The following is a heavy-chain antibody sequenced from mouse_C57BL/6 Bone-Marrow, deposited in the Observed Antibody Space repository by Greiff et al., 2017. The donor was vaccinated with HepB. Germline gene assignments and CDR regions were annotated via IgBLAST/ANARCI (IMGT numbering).Heavy chain of an antibody. CDR1: GYTFTDYY. J-gene: IGHJ1*03. CDR2: IYPGSGNT. Sequence: QVQLQQSGAELVRPGASVKLSCKASGYTFTDYYINWVKQRPGQGLEWIARIYPGSGNTYYNEKFKGKATLTAEKSSSTAYMQLSSLTSEDSAVYFCAREWGITTVVAADVWGTGTTVTVSS. CDR3: AREWGITTVVAADV. V-gene: IGHV1-76*01. D-gene: IGHD1-1*01.